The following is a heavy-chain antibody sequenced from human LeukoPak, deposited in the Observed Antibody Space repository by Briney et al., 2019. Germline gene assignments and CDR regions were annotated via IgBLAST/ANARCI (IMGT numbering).Heavy chain of an antibody. CDR1: GFTFSSYG. D-gene: IGHD2-21*01. V-gene: IGHV3-33*06. CDR2: IWYDGSNK. J-gene: IGHJ4*02. CDR3: AKDLSQEGEEEAGFDY. Sequence: GRSLRLSCAASGFTFSSYGMHWVRQAPGKGLEWVAVIWYDGSNKYYADSVKGRFNIPRDTSKNTLYLQMNSLRAEDTAVYYCAKDLSQEGEEEAGFDYWGQGTLVTVSS.